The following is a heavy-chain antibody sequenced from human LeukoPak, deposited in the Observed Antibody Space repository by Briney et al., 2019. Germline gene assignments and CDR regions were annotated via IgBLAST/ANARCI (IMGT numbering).Heavy chain of an antibody. V-gene: IGHV5-51*01. CDR3: ARSRVSMHFGDY. CDR2: IYPGDSDT. D-gene: IGHD2-21*01. J-gene: IGHJ4*02. Sequence: GESLKISCKGSGYSFTNYWIAWARQMPGKGLEWMGTIYPGDSDTKYSPSFRGQVTISADKSTTTAYLQWNSLKASDTAMYYCARSRVSMHFGDYWGQGSLVTVSS. CDR1: GYSFTNYW.